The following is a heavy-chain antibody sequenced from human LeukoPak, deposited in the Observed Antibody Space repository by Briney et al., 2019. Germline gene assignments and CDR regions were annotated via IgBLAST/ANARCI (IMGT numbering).Heavy chain of an antibody. V-gene: IGHV3-74*01. CDR2: IKSDGITI. CDR1: GFTFSNYM. CDR3: LRDLNWSLDQ. J-gene: IGHJ4*02. Sequence: PGGSLRLSCAASGFTFSNYMMHWVRQAPGKGLVWVSRIKSDGITITYADSVKGRFTISRDNAKNTLYLQMNSLRAEDTAVYYCLRDLNWSLDQSGQGTLVTVPS. D-gene: IGHD1-20*01.